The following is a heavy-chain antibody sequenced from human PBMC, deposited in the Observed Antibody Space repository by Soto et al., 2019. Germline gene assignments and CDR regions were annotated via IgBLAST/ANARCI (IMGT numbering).Heavy chain of an antibody. D-gene: IGHD5-12*01. CDR3: ARHRGGGYVGYYYYRMDV. CDR2: IYYSGST. CDR1: GGSISSSSYY. V-gene: IGHV4-39*01. Sequence: SETLSLTCTVSGGSISSSSYYWGWIRQPPXKGLEWIGSIYYSGSTYYNPSLKSRVTISVDTSKNQFSLKLSSVAAADTAVYYCARHRGGGYVGYYYYRMDVWGQGTTVTVSS. J-gene: IGHJ6*02.